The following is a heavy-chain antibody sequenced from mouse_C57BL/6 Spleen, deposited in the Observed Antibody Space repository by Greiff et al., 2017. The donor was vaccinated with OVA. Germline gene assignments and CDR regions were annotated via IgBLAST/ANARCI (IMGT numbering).Heavy chain of an antibody. J-gene: IGHJ1*03. CDR1: GYTFTSYW. D-gene: IGHD1-1*01. CDR2: IDPSDSYT. Sequence: QVQLKQPGAELVMPGASVKLSCKASGYTFTSYWMHWVKQRPGQGLEWIGEIDPSDSYTNYNQKFKGKSTLTVDKSSSTAYMQLSSLTSEDSAVYYCARGVYEGYFDVWGTGTTVTVSS. CDR3: ARGVYEGYFDV. V-gene: IGHV1-69*01.